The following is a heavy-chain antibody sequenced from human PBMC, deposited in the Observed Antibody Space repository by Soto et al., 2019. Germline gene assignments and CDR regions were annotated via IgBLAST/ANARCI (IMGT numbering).Heavy chain of an antibody. CDR1: GYTFTSYG. CDR2: ISAYNGNT. CDR3: AGSVNDYGDFGAAFDI. Sequence: QVQLVQSGAEVKKPGASVKVSCKASGYTFTSYGISWVRQAPGRGLEWMGWISAYNGNTNYAQKLQGRVTMTTDTSTSTAYMELRSLRSDDTAVYYCAGSVNDYGDFGAAFDIWGQGTMVTVSS. D-gene: IGHD4-17*01. V-gene: IGHV1-18*01. J-gene: IGHJ3*02.